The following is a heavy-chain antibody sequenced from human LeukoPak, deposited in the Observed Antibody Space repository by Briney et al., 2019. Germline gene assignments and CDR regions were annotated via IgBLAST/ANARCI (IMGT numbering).Heavy chain of an antibody. D-gene: IGHD6-13*01. Sequence: PGGSLRLSCAASGFTFSSYWMHWVRQAPGKGLVWVSRINSDGSSTSYADSVKGRFTTSRDNAKNTLYLQMNSLRAEDTAVYYCARERGGSSSWYLLYWGQGTLVTVSS. CDR1: GFTFSSYW. CDR3: ARERGGSSSWYLLY. V-gene: IGHV3-74*01. CDR2: INSDGSST. J-gene: IGHJ4*02.